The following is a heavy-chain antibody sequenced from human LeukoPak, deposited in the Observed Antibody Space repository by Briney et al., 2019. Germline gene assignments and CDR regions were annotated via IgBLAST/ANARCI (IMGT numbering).Heavy chain of an antibody. V-gene: IGHV4-34*01. Sequence: SETLSLTCAVYGGSFSGYYWSWIRQPPGKGLEWIGEINRSGSTNYNPSLKSRVTISVDTSKNQFSLKLSSVTAADTAVYYCARGRIPKDIVVVVASPSGMDVWGQGTTVTVSS. CDR1: GGSFSGYY. CDR3: ARGRIPKDIVVVVASPSGMDV. CDR2: INRSGST. D-gene: IGHD2-15*01. J-gene: IGHJ6*02.